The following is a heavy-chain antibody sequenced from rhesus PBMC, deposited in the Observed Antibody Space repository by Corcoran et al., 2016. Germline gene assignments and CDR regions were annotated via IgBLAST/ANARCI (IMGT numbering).Heavy chain of an antibody. V-gene: IGHV4S7*01. CDR1: GGPVTGGFH. D-gene: IGHD6-13*01. CDR2: IYGNSART. CDR3: ARSIATGRFDY. Sequence: QVQLQASGPGLVQPSETLSLTCPVSGGPVTGGFHCGSIRQPPGKGLEWSGNIYGNSARTYYTPSLKSRVTISKDTAKNQFSLKVSSVTAADTAVYYCARSIATGRFDYWGQGVLVTVSS. J-gene: IGHJ4*01.